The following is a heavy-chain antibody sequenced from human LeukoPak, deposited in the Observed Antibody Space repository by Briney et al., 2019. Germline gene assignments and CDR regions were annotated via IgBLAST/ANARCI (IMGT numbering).Heavy chain of an antibody. CDR3: AKSLGGDYGSGSYYVVFDC. Sequence: GGSLRLSCVSSGFTFNNYAMNWVRQAPGKGLEWVSRISGSGSITYYADSVKGRFTISRDTSKNTLWLQMNSLRVDDTALYYCAKSLGGDYGSGSYYVVFDCWGQGTLVTVSS. CDR2: ISGSGSIT. D-gene: IGHD3-10*01. J-gene: IGHJ4*02. CDR1: GFTFNNYA. V-gene: IGHV3-23*01.